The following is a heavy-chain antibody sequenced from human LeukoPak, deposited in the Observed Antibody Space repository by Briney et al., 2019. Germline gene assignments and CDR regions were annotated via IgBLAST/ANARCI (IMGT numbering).Heavy chain of an antibody. CDR1: GGSSSGYY. Sequence: SETLPLTCVVYGGSSSGYYWHWIRQSPGKGLEWIGEINHTGSIDYNPYIKSRVTISVDTSKSQFSLKLTSVTAADMGIYYCATSFDYGDPRGNYFDYWGQGSLVTVSS. CDR3: ATSFDYGDPRGNYFDY. CDR2: INHTGSI. D-gene: IGHD4-17*01. V-gene: IGHV4-34*01. J-gene: IGHJ4*02.